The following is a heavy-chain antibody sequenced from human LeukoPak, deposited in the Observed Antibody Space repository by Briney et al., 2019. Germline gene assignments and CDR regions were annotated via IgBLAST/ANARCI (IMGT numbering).Heavy chain of an antibody. CDR3: ARSTLLKFGMDV. CDR1: GFTFSSYA. D-gene: IGHD3-10*01. Sequence: PGGSLRLSCAASGFTFSSYAMHWVRQAPGKGLEWVAVISYDGSNKYYADSVKGRFTISRDNPKNTLYLQMNSLRAEDTAVYYCARSTLLKFGMDVWGQGTTVTVSS. J-gene: IGHJ6*02. V-gene: IGHV3-30-3*01. CDR2: ISYDGSNK.